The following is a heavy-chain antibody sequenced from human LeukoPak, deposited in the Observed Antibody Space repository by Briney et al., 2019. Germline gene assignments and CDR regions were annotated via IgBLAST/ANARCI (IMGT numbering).Heavy chain of an antibody. D-gene: IGHD6-13*01. CDR3: AKDRVKINPIAAAYYFDY. Sequence: GGPLRLSCAASGFTFSSYAMSWVRQAPGKGLEWVSGISDSGGSTYYADSVKGRFTISRDNSKNTLYLQMNSLRAEDTAVYYCAKDRVKINPIAAAYYFDYWGQGTLVTVSS. CDR1: GFTFSSYA. V-gene: IGHV3-23*01. CDR2: ISDSGGST. J-gene: IGHJ4*02.